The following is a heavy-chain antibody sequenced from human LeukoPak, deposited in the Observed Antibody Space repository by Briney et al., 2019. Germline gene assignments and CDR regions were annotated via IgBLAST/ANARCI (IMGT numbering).Heavy chain of an antibody. Sequence: PSETLSLTCAVSGGSISSSNWWSWVRQPPGKGLEWIGEIYHSGSTNYNPSLKSRVTISVDKSKNQFSLKLSSVTAADTAVYYCATLRGAAAGTDYWGQGTLVTVSS. D-gene: IGHD6-13*01. J-gene: IGHJ4*02. CDR3: ATLRGAAAGTDY. V-gene: IGHV4-4*02. CDR1: GGSISSSNW. CDR2: IYHSGST.